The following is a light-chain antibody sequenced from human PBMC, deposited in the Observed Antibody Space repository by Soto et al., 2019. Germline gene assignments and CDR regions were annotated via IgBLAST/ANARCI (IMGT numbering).Light chain of an antibody. Sequence: QSALTQPPSVSGSPGQSVTISCTGTSSDIGSYNRVSWYQQPPGTAPKLMIYEVSNRPSGVPDRFSGSKSGNTASLTISVLQAEDEADYYCSSYTNSISVAFGGGTKLTV. CDR3: SSYTNSISVA. V-gene: IGLV2-18*02. CDR2: EVS. CDR1: SSDIGSYNR. J-gene: IGLJ2*01.